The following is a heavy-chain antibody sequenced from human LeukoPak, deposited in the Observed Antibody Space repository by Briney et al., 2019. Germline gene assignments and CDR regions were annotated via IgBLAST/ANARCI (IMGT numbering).Heavy chain of an antibody. CDR2: IYHSGST. CDR3: ARPAHSSSRRGVDY. CDR1: GYSISSGYY. Sequence: SETLSLTCTVSGYSISSGYYWGWIRQPPGKGLEWIGSIYHSGSTYYNPSLKSRVTISVDTSKNQFSLKLSSVTAADTAVYYCARPAHSSSRRGVDYWGQGTLVTVSS. V-gene: IGHV4-38-2*02. D-gene: IGHD6-13*01. J-gene: IGHJ4*02.